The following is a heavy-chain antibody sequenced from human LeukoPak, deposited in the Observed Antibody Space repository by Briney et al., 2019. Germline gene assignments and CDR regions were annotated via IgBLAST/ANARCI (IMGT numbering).Heavy chain of an antibody. Sequence: PGGCLRLSCAVSGFTFDDYAMHWVRQVPGKGLGWVAGISWNSDTSSYVDSVKGRFTISRDNARNSLYMQKNSLRAEDTALYYCITNGGGDSGYGNFDYWGQGTLVTVSS. CDR2: ISWNSDTS. D-gene: IGHD5-12*01. J-gene: IGHJ4*02. CDR3: ITNGGGDSGYGNFDY. V-gene: IGHV3-9*01. CDR1: GFTFDDYA.